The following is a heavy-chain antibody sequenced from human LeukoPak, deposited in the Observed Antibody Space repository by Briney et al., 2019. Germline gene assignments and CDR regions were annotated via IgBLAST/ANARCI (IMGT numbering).Heavy chain of an antibody. V-gene: IGHV3-30-3*01. J-gene: IGHJ4*02. CDR3: ARAGPNDHRFDY. CDR2: ISYHGSSQ. CDR1: GFTITSYA. Sequence: GGSLRLSCAASGFTITSYAMHWVRQAPGKGLEWGAVISYHGSSQYYADSVKGRFTISRDTLKNTLYLQMFSLRPEDTAIYYCARAGPNDHRFDYWGQGTLVAVSS. D-gene: IGHD1-1*01.